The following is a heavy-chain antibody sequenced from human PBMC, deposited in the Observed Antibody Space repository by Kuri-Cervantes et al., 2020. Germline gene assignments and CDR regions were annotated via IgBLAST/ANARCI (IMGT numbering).Heavy chain of an antibody. CDR1: GGSISSYY. CDR2: IYYSGST. D-gene: IGHD6-19*01. CDR3: ARDDSVANYYYYGVDV. V-gene: IGHV4-59*13. J-gene: IGHJ6*02. Sequence: SETLSLTCTVSGGSISSYYWSRIRQPPGKGLEWIGYIYYSGSTNYNPSLKSRVTISVDTSKNQFSLKLSSVTAADTAVYYCARDDSVANYYYYGVDVWGQGTTVTVSS.